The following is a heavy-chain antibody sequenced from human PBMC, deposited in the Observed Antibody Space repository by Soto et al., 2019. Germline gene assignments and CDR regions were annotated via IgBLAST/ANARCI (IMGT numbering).Heavy chain of an antibody. Sequence: EVQLVESGGGLVKPGRSLRLSCAASGFTFSTYGMNWVRQAPGKGLEWVSAISSSSTYTYYADSLKGRFTISRDNAKNSLLLQMNSRRTEDTAVYYCARDLGGYSSRVELWGRGTLVTVSS. CDR2: ISSSSTYT. D-gene: IGHD5-18*01. CDR3: ARDLGGYSSRVEL. J-gene: IGHJ2*01. V-gene: IGHV3-21*01. CDR1: GFTFSTYG.